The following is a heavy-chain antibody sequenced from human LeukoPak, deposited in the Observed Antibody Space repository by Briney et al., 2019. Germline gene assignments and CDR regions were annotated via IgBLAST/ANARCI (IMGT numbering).Heavy chain of an antibody. CDR3: AGDYNFLTGLNY. Sequence: PGGSLRLSCAASGLTFSGSGIHWVRQASGKGLEWLGRIGRKGDSDATRDAASLKGKFTISRVDSRNTTYLQMNSLKTEDTAVYYCAGDYNFLTGLNYWGQGTLVTVSS. CDR1: GLTFSGSG. V-gene: IGHV3-73*01. CDR2: IGRKGDSDAT. D-gene: IGHD3-9*01. J-gene: IGHJ4*02.